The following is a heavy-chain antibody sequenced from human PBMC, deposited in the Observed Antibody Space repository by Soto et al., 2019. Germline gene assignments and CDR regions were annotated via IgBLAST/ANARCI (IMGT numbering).Heavy chain of an antibody. V-gene: IGHV3-9*01. D-gene: IGHD3-16*02. CDR3: AKDIGMITFGGVIAVGFDY. Sequence: GGSLRLSCAASGFTFDDYAMHWVRQAPGKGLEWVSGISWNSGSIGYADSVKGRFTISRDNAKNSLYLQMNSLRAEDTALYYCAKDIGMITFGGVIAVGFDYWGQGTLVTVSS. J-gene: IGHJ4*02. CDR2: ISWNSGSI. CDR1: GFTFDDYA.